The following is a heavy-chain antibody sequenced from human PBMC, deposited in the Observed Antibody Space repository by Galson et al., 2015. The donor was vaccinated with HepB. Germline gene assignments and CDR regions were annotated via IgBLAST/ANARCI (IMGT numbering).Heavy chain of an antibody. CDR2: INHSGST. J-gene: IGHJ4*02. V-gene: IGHV4-34*01. D-gene: IGHD3-16*02. CDR3: ARGPASVVYDYVWGSSRQPLYYLDS. CDR1: GGSFSDYY. Sequence: ETLSLTCAVYGGSFSDYYWSWIRQPPGKGLEWIGEINHSGSTNDNPSLKSRITISVDTSKNQFSLKLTSVTAADAAVYYYARGPASVVYDYVWGSSRQPLYYLDSWGQGTLLTVSS.